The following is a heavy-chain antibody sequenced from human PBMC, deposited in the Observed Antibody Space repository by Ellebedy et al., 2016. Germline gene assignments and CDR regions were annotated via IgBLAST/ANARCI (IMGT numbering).Heavy chain of an antibody. CDR1: GGSFSSYY. CDR2: IYTSGSI. Sequence: SETLSLXCAVYGGSFSSYYWSWIRQPAGKGLEWIGRIYTSGSIDYNPSLKSRVTMSLDTSKNQFSLKLSSVTAADTALYYCAREYSSSSGKVFDYWGQGTLVTVSS. D-gene: IGHD6-6*01. CDR3: AREYSSSSGKVFDY. J-gene: IGHJ4*02. V-gene: IGHV4-4*07.